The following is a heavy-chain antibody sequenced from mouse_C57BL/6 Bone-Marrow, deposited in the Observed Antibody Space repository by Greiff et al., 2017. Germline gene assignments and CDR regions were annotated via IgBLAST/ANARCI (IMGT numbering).Heavy chain of an antibody. CDR2: ISDGGSYT. CDR3: ASPNWHWYFDV. Sequence: DVHLVESGGGLVKPGGSLKLSCAASGFTFSSYAMSWVRQTPEKRLEWVATISDGGSYTYYPDNVKGRFTISRDNAKNNLYLQMSHLKSEDTAMYYCASPNWHWYFDVWGTGTTVTVSS. D-gene: IGHD4-1*02. J-gene: IGHJ1*03. CDR1: GFTFSSYA. V-gene: IGHV5-4*01.